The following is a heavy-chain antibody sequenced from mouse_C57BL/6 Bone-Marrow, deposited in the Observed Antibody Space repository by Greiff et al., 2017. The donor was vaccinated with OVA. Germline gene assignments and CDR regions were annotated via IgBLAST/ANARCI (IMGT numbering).Heavy chain of an antibody. V-gene: IGHV2-6-1*01. D-gene: IGHD2-5*01. CDR2: IRSDGST. J-gene: IGHJ3*01. CDR3: ARHENSNSFAY. Sequence: QVHVKQSGPGLVAPSQSLSITCTVSGFSLTSYGVHWVRQPPGKGLEWLVVIRSDGSTTYNSALKSRLSISKDNSKSQVFLKMNSLQTDDTAMYYCARHENSNSFAYWGQGTLVTVSA. CDR1: GFSLTSYG.